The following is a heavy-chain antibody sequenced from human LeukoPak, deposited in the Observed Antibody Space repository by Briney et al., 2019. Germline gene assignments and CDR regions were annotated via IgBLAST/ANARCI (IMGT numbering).Heavy chain of an antibody. CDR2: IKQDGSEK. CDR1: GFTFSSYW. CDR3: ARDPHTGGYYYYGMDV. D-gene: IGHD7-27*01. Sequence: PGGSLRLSCAASGFTFSSYWMSWVRQAPGKGLEWVANIKQDGSEKYYVDSVKGRFTISRDNSKNTLYLQMNSLRAEDTAVYYCARDPHTGGYYYYGMDVWGQGTTVTVSS. V-gene: IGHV3-7*01. J-gene: IGHJ6*02.